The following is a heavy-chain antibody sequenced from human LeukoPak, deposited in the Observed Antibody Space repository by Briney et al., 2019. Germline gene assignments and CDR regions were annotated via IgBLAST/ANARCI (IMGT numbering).Heavy chain of an antibody. CDR3: ARDYGDYVGYYYYYMDV. D-gene: IGHD4-17*01. CDR2: INHSGST. Sequence: SETLSLTCAVYGGSFSGYYWSWIRQPPGKGLEWIGEINHSGSTNYNPSLKSRVTISVDTSKNQFSLKLSSVTAADTAVYYCARDYGDYVGYYYYYMDVWGKGTTVTVSS. V-gene: IGHV4-34*01. J-gene: IGHJ6*03. CDR1: GGSFSGYY.